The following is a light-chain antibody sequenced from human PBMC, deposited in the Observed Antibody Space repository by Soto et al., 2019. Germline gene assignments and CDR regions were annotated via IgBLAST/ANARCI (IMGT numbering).Light chain of an antibody. CDR2: EAS. Sequence: DIQMTQSPSSLSASVGDRVTITCRASQDVRDDLGWYQQTPGKAPEGLIYEASTLHRGVPSRFSGSGSGTEFTLTISSQQTEDFATYYCLQYSSYPWTFGQGNNVEIK. CDR1: QDVRDD. V-gene: IGKV1-17*01. J-gene: IGKJ1*01. CDR3: LQYSSYPWT.